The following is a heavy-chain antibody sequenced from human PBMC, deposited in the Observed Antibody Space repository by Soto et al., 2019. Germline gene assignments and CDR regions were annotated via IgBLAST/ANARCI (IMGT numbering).Heavy chain of an antibody. V-gene: IGHV1-18*04. CDR3: VRDPQRNDY. CDR1: GYDISSYG. CDR2: ISASNGNR. D-gene: IGHD2-2*01. J-gene: IGHJ4*02. Sequence: QVQLVQSGAEVKKPGASVKVSCKASGYDISSYGISWVRQAPGQGLEWMGWISASNGNRDYAQQFQGRVTMTSDTSRTTAYMELRSLRSDDTAVYYCVRDPQRNDYWGQGTLVNVSS.